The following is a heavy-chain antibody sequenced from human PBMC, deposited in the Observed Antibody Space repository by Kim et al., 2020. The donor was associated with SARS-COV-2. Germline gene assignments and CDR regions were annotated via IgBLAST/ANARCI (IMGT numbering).Heavy chain of an antibody. CDR2: ISSSSSYI. Sequence: GGSLRLSCAASGFTFSSYSMNWVRQAPGKGLEWVSSISSSSSYIYYADSVKGRFTISRDNAKNSLYLQMNSLRAEDTAVYYCAFSWFGEFHEYYFDYWGQGTLVTVSS. D-gene: IGHD3-10*01. CDR1: GFTFSSYS. CDR3: AFSWFGEFHEYYFDY. V-gene: IGHV3-21*01. J-gene: IGHJ4*02.